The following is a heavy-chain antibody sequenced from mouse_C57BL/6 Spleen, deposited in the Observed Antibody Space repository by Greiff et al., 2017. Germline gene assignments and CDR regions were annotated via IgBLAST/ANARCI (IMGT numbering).Heavy chain of an antibody. J-gene: IGHJ4*01. V-gene: IGHV1-81*01. CDR1: GYTFTSYG. CDR3: ASPYINDGAMDY. CDR2: IYPRSGNT. D-gene: IGHD2-12*01. Sequence: QVQLKESGAELARPGASVKLSCKASGYTFTSYGISWVKQRTGQGLEWIGEIYPRSGNTYYNEKFKGKATLTADKSSSTAYMELRSLTSEDSAVYFCASPYINDGAMDYWGQGTSVTVSS.